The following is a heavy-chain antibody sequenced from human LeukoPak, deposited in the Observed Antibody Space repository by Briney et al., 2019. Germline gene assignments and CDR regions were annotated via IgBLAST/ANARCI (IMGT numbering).Heavy chain of an antibody. D-gene: IGHD6-13*01. J-gene: IGHJ4*02. CDR3: AKGSGSWYELGGYYFDY. CDR1: GFTFSSYG. V-gene: IGHV3-30*02. CDR2: IRYDGSNK. Sequence: PGGSLRLSCAASGFTFSSYGMHWVRQAPGKGLEWVAFIRYDGSNKYYADSVKGRFTISRDNSKNTLYLQMNSLRAEDTAVYYCAKGSGSWYELGGYYFDYWGQGTLVTVSS.